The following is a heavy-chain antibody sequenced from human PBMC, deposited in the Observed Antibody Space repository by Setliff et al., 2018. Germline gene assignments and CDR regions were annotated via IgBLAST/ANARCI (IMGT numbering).Heavy chain of an antibody. CDR1: GGSISSDY. J-gene: IGHJ6*03. D-gene: IGHD3-10*01. CDR2: FYHSASS. V-gene: IGHV4-59*08. Sequence: SETLSLTCNVSGGSISSDYWAWIRQPPEKALEWIGYFYHSASSNYNPSLKGRVTMSADTSKKQLYLSLTSVSVADTAMYYCARSHYYASGNSHYYYMDVWGKGTAVTVSS. CDR3: ARSHYYASGNSHYYYMDV.